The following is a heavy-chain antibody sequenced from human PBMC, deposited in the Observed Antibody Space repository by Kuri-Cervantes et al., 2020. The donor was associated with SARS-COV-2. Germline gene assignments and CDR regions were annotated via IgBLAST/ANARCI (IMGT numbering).Heavy chain of an antibody. V-gene: IGHV3-69-1*01. CDR1: GFTFSDYY. CDR3: ANNAHYYGSGTSVDYFDY. CDR2: ISSSSTI. D-gene: IGHD3-10*01. J-gene: IGHJ4*02. Sequence: GGSLRLSCAASGFTFSDYYMNWVRQAPGKGLEWVSSISSSSTIYYADSVKGRFTISRDSSKNTLYLQMNSLRAEDTAVYYCANNAHYYGSGTSVDYFDYWGQGTLVTVSS.